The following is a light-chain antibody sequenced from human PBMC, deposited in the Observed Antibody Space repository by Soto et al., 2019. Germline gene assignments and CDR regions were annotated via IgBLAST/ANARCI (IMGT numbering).Light chain of an antibody. CDR1: SSDVGGYNY. CDR2: DVN. V-gene: IGLV2-14*03. J-gene: IGLJ2*01. CDR3: SSYTSSSALIL. Sequence: QSVLTQSASVSGSPGQSITISCTGTSSDVGGYNYVSWYQQHPGNAPKLMIYDVNSRPSGVSNRFSGSKSGNTASLTISGLQAEDEADYYCSSYTSSSALILFGGGTKLTVL.